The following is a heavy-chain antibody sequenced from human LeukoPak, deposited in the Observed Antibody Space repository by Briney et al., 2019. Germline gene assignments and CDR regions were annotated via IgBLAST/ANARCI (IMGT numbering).Heavy chain of an antibody. Sequence: SETLSLTCAVYGGSFSGYYWSWIRQPPGKGLEWIGEINHSGSTNYNPSLKSRVTISVDTSKNQFSLKLSSVTAADTAVYYCARERISDDFWSGYCVFDYWGQGTLVTVSS. CDR3: ARERISDDFWSGYCVFDY. CDR2: INHSGST. V-gene: IGHV4-34*01. D-gene: IGHD3-3*01. J-gene: IGHJ4*02. CDR1: GGSFSGYY.